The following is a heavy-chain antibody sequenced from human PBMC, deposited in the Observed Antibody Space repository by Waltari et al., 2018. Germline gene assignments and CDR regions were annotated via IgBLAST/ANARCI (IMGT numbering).Heavy chain of an antibody. V-gene: IGHV4-39*01. D-gene: IGHD2-21*02. J-gene: IGHJ6*03. CDR2: ISYSGST. CDR3: ARQATDTYYYYYMDV. Sequence: QLQLQESGPGLVKPSETLSLTCPVSGGSISTTTYYWGLIRQPPGKGQEWIGIISYSGSTSYNPSLNSRVTMSVDTSKNQFSLKLNSVTAADTAVYYCARQATDTYYYYYMDVWGKGTTVTVSS. CDR1: GGSISTTTYY.